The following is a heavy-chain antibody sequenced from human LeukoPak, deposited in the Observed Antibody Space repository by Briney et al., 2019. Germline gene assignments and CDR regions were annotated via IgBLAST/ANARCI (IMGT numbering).Heavy chain of an antibody. CDR3: TRGTGAPSY. CDR2: IRMTADGGTQ. Sequence: GGSLRLSCAASGFTVSSNYMSWVRQAPGKGLEWVGFIRMTADGGTQEYAAAVKGRFIISRDDSKSSAYLQMNSLKSEDTAFYYCTRGTGAPSYWGQGTLVTVSS. J-gene: IGHJ4*02. V-gene: IGHV3-22*01. D-gene: IGHD3-10*01. CDR1: GFTVSSNY.